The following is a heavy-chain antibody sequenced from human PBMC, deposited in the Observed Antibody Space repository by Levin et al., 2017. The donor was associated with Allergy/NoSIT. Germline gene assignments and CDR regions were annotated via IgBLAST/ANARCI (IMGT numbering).Heavy chain of an antibody. CDR3: ARLVVVPAAIGWFDP. D-gene: IGHD2-2*01. Sequence: SETLSLTCTVSGGSISSSSYYWGWIRQPPGKGLEWIGSIYYSGSTYYNPSLKSRVTISVDTSKNQFSLKLSSVTAADTAVYYCARLVVVPAAIGWFDPWGQGTLVTVSS. CDR1: GGSISSSSYY. CDR2: IYYSGST. J-gene: IGHJ5*02. V-gene: IGHV4-39*01.